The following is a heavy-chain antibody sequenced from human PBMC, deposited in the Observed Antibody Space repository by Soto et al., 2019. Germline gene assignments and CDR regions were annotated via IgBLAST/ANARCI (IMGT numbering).Heavy chain of an antibody. Sequence: GASVKVSCKASGGTFSSYTISWVRQAPGQGLEWMGRIIPILGIANYAQKFQGRVTITADKSTSTAYMELSSLRSEDTAVYYCARGLDIAAAGPFDYWGQGTLVTV. CDR2: IIPILGIA. D-gene: IGHD6-13*01. V-gene: IGHV1-69*02. CDR3: ARGLDIAAAGPFDY. J-gene: IGHJ4*02. CDR1: GGTFSSYT.